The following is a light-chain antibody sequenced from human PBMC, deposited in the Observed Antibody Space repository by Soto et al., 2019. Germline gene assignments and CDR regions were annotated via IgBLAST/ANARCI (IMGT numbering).Light chain of an antibody. Sequence: QSALTQPASVSGSPGQSITISSTGTSSDVGGYNYVSWYQQHPGKAPKLMIYEVSNRPSGVSNRFSGSKSGNTASLTISGLQAEDEADYYCSSYTSSSTLRVFGGGTMLTVL. J-gene: IGLJ3*02. CDR2: EVS. CDR3: SSYTSSSTLRV. CDR1: SSDVGGYNY. V-gene: IGLV2-14*01.